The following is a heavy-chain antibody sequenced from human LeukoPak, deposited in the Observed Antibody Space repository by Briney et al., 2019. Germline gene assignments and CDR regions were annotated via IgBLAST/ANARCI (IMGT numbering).Heavy chain of an antibody. V-gene: IGHV4-38-2*01. J-gene: IGHJ4*02. Sequence: PSETLSLTCGVSGYSISSGYYWGWIRQPPGKGLEWIGSIYHSGSTYYHPSLKSRVTISVDTSKNQSSLKLSSVTAADTAVYYCARSDGDYGLDFDYWGQGTLVTVSS. CDR1: GYSISSGYY. CDR2: IYHSGST. CDR3: ARSDGDYGLDFDY. D-gene: IGHD4-17*01.